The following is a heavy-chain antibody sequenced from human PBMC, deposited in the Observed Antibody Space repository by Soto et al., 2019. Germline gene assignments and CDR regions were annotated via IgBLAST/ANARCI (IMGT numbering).Heavy chain of an antibody. CDR3: AGYYDSSDYFTDY. V-gene: IGHV4-39*01. D-gene: IGHD3-22*01. CDR2: IYYSGST. Sequence: QLQLQESGPGLVKPSETLSLTCTVSGGSISSSSYYWGWIRQPPGKGLEWIGSIYYSGSTYYNPSLKNRVTISGDTSKNQFSLKLSSGTAADTAMYYCAGYYDSSDYFTDYWGQGTLVTVSS. CDR1: GGSISSSSYY. J-gene: IGHJ4*02.